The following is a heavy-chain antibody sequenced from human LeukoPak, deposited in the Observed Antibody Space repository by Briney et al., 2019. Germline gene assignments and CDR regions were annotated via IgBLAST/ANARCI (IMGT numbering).Heavy chain of an antibody. J-gene: IGHJ4*02. CDR3: ARDGDTSGYTD. D-gene: IGHD3-22*01. Sequence: PGGSLRLSCEASGFTFSLYWMSWVRQAPGKGLEWVANIKQDGSEKYYVDSVKGRFTISRDNAKNSLYLQMNSLRADDTAVYYCARDGDTSGYTDWGQGSLVTVYS. V-gene: IGHV3-7*01. CDR1: GFTFSLYW. CDR2: IKQDGSEK.